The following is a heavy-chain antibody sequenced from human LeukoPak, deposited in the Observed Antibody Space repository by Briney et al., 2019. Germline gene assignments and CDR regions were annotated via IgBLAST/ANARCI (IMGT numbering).Heavy chain of an antibody. CDR2: ISSSSSYI. V-gene: IGHV3-21*01. D-gene: IGHD6-6*01. J-gene: IGHJ4*02. Sequence: ETLSLTCTVSGGSISSSSYYWGWIRQPPGKGLEWVSSISSSSSYIYYADSVKGRFTISRDNAKNSLYLQMNSLRAEDTAVYYCARQYSSSSKSGYWGQGTLVTASS. CDR3: ARQYSSSSKSGY. CDR1: GGSISSSS.